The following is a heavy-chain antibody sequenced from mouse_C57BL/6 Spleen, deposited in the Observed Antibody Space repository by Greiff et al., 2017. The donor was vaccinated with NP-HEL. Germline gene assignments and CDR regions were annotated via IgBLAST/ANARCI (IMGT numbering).Heavy chain of an antibody. V-gene: IGHV1-53*01. Sequence: VKLQQSGTELVKPGASVKLSCKASGYTFTSYWMHWVKQRPGQGLEWIGNINPSNGGTNYNEKFKSKATLTVDKSSSTAYMQLSSLTSEDSAVYYCAREGYYGSSYVDYAMDYWGQGTSVTVSS. J-gene: IGHJ4*01. CDR2: INPSNGGT. CDR1: GYTFTSYW. CDR3: AREGYYGSSYVDYAMDY. D-gene: IGHD1-1*01.